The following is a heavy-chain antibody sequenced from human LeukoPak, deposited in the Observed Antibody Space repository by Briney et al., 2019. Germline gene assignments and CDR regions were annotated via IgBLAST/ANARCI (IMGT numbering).Heavy chain of an antibody. CDR1: GFTVSSNY. V-gene: IGHV3-53*01. J-gene: IGHJ4*02. CDR3: AKDLDGSGMYGGIDS. D-gene: IGHD6-19*01. Sequence: AGGSLRLSCAASGFTVSSNYMSWVRQAPGKGLEWVSVIYSGGSTYYADSVKGRFTISRDNSKNTLSLQMSSLRAEDTAVYYCAKDLDGSGMYGGIDSWGQGTLVTVSS. CDR2: IYSGGST.